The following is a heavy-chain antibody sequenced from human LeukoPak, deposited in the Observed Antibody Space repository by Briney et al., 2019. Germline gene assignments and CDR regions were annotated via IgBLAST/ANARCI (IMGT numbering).Heavy chain of an antibody. D-gene: IGHD6-6*01. J-gene: IGHJ6*02. CDR2: VYYTGST. Sequence: SQTLSPTCTVSGGSVTSGGYYWSWIRQHPEKGLEWIGYVYYTGSTYYNPSLKSQVTISSDTSKNQFSLKVSSVTAADTAVYYCAKISAGRYGMDVWGQGTTVTVSS. CDR3: AKISAGRYGMDV. V-gene: IGHV4-31*01. CDR1: GGSVTSGGYY.